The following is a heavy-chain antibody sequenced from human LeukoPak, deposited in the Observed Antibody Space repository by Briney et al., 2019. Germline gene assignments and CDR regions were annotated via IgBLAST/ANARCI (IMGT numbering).Heavy chain of an antibody. V-gene: IGHV3-21*01. D-gene: IGHD3-10*01. Sequence: GGSLRLSCRASGFTFTTYSMNWVRQAPGKGLEWVSSVSGSSNYIYYADSVKGRFTISRDNAKNSLYLQMNSLRAEDTAVYYCARDLQLLWFGEGLTSFDYWGQGTLVTVSS. CDR1: GFTFTTYS. CDR2: VSGSSNYI. J-gene: IGHJ4*02. CDR3: ARDLQLLWFGEGLTSFDY.